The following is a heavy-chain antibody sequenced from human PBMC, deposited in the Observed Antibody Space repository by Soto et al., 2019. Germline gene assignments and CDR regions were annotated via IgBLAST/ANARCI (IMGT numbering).Heavy chain of an antibody. D-gene: IGHD1-26*01. J-gene: IGHJ6*02. V-gene: IGHV3-72*01. CDR1: GFTFSDHY. CDR2: TRNKTNSYTT. CDR3: ARGSYYYYMDVWGKGTTVTVSSGKPPPGELLGIVGYYYYYYGMDV. Sequence: GGSLRLSCAASGFTFSDHYMDWVRQAPGKGLEWVGRTRNKTNSYTTEYDASVKGRYTISRDDSKNSLYLQMNSLKTEDTAVYYCARGSYYYYMDVWGKGTTVTVSSGKPPPGELLGIVGYYYYYYGMDVWGQGTTVTVSS.